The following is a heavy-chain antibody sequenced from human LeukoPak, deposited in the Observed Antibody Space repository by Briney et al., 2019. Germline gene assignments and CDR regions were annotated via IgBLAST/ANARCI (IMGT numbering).Heavy chain of an antibody. CDR1: GFTFSNYA. J-gene: IGHJ4*02. V-gene: IGHV3-23*01. CDR2: ISGSGGST. D-gene: IGHD3-10*01. CDR3: AKGSDYYGSGSYYNFGY. Sequence: GGSLRLSCAASGFTFSNYAMSWVRQAPGKGLEWVSAISGSGGSTYYADSVKGRFTISRDNSKNTLYLQMNSLRAEDTAVYYCAKGSDYYGSGSYYNFGYWGQGTLVTVSS.